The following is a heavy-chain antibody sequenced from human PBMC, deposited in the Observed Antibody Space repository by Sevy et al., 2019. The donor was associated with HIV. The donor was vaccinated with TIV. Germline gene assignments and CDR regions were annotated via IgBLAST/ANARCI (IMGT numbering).Heavy chain of an antibody. V-gene: IGHV3-23*01. CDR3: ARQVLWGFDP. D-gene: IGHD1-26*01. J-gene: IGHJ5*02. Sequence: GGSLRLSCAVSGFSFDSYGMTWVRQAPGKGLEWVSGISGSGTRTYYADSVKGRFIISRDNSKNTLYLQMNSLRAEDTAVYYCARQVLWGFDPWGQGTLVTVSS. CDR1: GFSFDSYG. CDR2: ISGSGTRT.